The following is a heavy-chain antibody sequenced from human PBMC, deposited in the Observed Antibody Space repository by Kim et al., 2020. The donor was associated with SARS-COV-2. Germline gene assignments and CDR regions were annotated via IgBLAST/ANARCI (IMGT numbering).Heavy chain of an antibody. CDR2: IYHSGST. Sequence: SETLSLTCTVSGYSISSGYYWGWIRQPPGKGLEWIGSIYHSGSTYYNPSLKSRVTISVDTSKNQFSLKLSSVTAADTAVYYCARASPPYYYDADFDYWGQGTLVTVSS. V-gene: IGHV4-38-2*02. J-gene: IGHJ4*02. CDR3: ARASPPYYYDADFDY. D-gene: IGHD3-22*01. CDR1: GYSISSGYY.